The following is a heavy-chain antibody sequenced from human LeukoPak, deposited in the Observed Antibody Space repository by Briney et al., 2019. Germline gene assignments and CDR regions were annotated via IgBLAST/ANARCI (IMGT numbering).Heavy chain of an antibody. CDR2: INSDGSST. Sequence: GGSLRLSCVASGFTLSSYWMQWVRQAPGKGLVWVSRINSDGSSTSYADSVKGRFTISRDNAKNTLYLQMNSLRAEDTAVYYCARRGAVAGTFDYWGQGTLVTVSS. CDR1: GFTLSSYW. D-gene: IGHD6-19*01. CDR3: ARRGAVAGTFDY. V-gene: IGHV3-74*01. J-gene: IGHJ4*02.